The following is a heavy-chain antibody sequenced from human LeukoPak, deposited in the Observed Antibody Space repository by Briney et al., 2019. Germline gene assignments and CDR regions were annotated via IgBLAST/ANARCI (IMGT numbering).Heavy chain of an antibody. V-gene: IGHV1-2*02. CDR3: ARDFRLWFGELRDSFDH. Sequence: AASVKVSCKASGYTFTGYYMHWVRQAPGQGLEWMGWINPNSGGTNYAQKFQGRVTMTRDTSISTAYMELSRLRSDDTAVYYCARDFRLWFGELRDSFDHWGQGTLVTVSS. D-gene: IGHD3-10*01. J-gene: IGHJ5*02. CDR2: INPNSGGT. CDR1: GYTFTGYY.